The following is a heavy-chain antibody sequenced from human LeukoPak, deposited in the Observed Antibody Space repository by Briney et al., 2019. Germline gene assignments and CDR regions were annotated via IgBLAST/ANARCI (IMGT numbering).Heavy chain of an antibody. Sequence: PSETLSLTCAVSGYSISSGYYWGWIRQPPGKGLEWIGSIYHSGSTYYNPSLKSRVTISVDTSKNQFSLKLSSVTAADTAVYYCAREGRYSSGWFDPWGQGTLVTVSS. D-gene: IGHD3-9*01. CDR1: GYSISSGYY. CDR2: IYHSGST. V-gene: IGHV4-38-2*02. J-gene: IGHJ5*02. CDR3: AREGRYSSGWFDP.